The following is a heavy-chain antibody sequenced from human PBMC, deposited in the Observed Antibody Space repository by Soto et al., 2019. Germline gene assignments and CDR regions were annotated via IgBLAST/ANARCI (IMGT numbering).Heavy chain of an antibody. Sequence: QVQLVESGGGVVQPGRSLRLSCTASGFTFSNYGMHWVRPAPGKGLEWVALVWYDGSKQYHADSVKGRFTISRVNSKNTLYLQMTSLRAEDTAVYFCARTYYDVLTGYGWLPDLWGRGTLGTVSS. CDR3: ARTYYDVLTGYGWLPDL. CDR2: VWYDGSKQ. J-gene: IGHJ2*01. D-gene: IGHD3-9*01. V-gene: IGHV3-33*03. CDR1: GFTFSNYG.